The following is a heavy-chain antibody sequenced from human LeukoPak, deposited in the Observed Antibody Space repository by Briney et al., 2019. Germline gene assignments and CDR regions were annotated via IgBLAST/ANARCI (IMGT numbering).Heavy chain of an antibody. D-gene: IGHD3-22*01. CDR2: IYYSGST. Sequence: PSETLSLTCTVSGGSISSSSYYWGWIRQPPGKGLEWIGSIYYSGSTYYNPSLKSRVTISVDTSKNQFSLKLSSVTAADTAVYYCARERAVYYYDSSDDYWGQGTLVTVSS. V-gene: IGHV4-39*07. CDR1: GGSISSSSYY. J-gene: IGHJ4*02. CDR3: ARERAVYYYDSSDDY.